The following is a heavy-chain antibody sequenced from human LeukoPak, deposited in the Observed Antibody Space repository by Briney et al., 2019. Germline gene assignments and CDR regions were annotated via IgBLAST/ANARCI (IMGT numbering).Heavy chain of an antibody. D-gene: IGHD5-18*01. Sequence: SETLSLTCAVSGYSISSGYYWGWIRQPPGKGLEWIGSIYHSGSTYYNLSLKSRVTISVDTSKNQFSLKLSSVTAADTAVYYCASQDTAMAPPLGYWGQGTRDTVSS. CDR2: IYHSGST. J-gene: IGHJ4*02. CDR1: GYSISSGYY. CDR3: ASQDTAMAPPLGY. V-gene: IGHV4-38-2*01.